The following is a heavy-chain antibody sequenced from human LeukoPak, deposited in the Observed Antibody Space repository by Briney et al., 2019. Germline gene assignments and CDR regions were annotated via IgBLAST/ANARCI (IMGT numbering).Heavy chain of an antibody. Sequence: SETLSLTCTVSGGSISSYYWSWIRQPPGKGLEWIGYIYYSGSTNYNPSLKSRVTISVDTSKNQFSLKLSSVTAADTAVYYCASVNYDILTGYYFDNWGQGTLVTVSS. V-gene: IGHV4-59*01. J-gene: IGHJ4*02. CDR1: GGSISSYY. D-gene: IGHD3-9*01. CDR3: ASVNYDILTGYYFDN. CDR2: IYYSGST.